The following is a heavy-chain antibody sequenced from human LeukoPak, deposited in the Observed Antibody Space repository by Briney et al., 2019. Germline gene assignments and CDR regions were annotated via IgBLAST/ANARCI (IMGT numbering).Heavy chain of an antibody. CDR2: IYYSGNT. J-gene: IGHJ3*02. Sequence: SETLSLTCTVSGGSISTNNCNWVRHRQPPGQGLMGCASIYYSGNTYYHPSLKSRVAISIDTSEHQLSLKLSSVTAADTAVYYCARRGENWGIAFDIWGQGTMVTVSS. D-gene: IGHD3-16*01. CDR3: ARRGENWGIAFDI. V-gene: IGHV4-39*01. CDR1: GGSISTNNCN.